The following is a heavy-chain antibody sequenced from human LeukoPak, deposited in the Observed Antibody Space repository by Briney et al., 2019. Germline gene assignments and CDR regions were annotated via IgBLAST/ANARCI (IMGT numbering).Heavy chain of an antibody. CDR1: GFTFSSDS. D-gene: IGHD3-3*01. CDR2: ITSRSSTT. Sequence: PGGSLRLSCAASGFTFSSDSMHWVRQAPGKGLEWVSYITSRSSTTYYADSVKGRFTISRDNAENSLFLQMNGLRDEDTGVYYCARGLTNNYFAMDVWGQGTTVTVSS. CDR3: ARGLTNNYFAMDV. J-gene: IGHJ6*02. V-gene: IGHV3-48*02.